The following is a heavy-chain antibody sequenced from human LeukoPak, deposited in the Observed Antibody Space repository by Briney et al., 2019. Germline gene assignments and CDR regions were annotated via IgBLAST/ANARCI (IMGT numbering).Heavy chain of an antibody. CDR3: AKDGDLAYCGGDCYSRAFDI. Sequence: PGGSLRLSCAASGFTFSSYGMHWVRQAPGKGLEWVAVIWYDGSNKYYAESVKGRFTIPRDNSKNPLYLQMNSLRAEDTAVYYCAKDGDLAYCGGDCYSRAFDIWGQGTMVTVSS. V-gene: IGHV3-33*06. CDR2: IWYDGSNK. CDR1: GFTFSSYG. D-gene: IGHD2-21*02. J-gene: IGHJ3*02.